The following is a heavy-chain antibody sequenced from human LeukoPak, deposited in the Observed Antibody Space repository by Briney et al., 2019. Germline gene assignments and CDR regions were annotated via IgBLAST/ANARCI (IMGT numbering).Heavy chain of an antibody. D-gene: IGHD6-13*01. Sequence: SETLSLTCTVSGGSISSSSYYWGWIRLPPGKGLEWIGSIYYSGSTYYNPSLKSRVTISVDTSKNQFSLKLSSVTAADTAVYYCARQGAAAGSYWFDPWGQGTLVTVSS. CDR2: IYYSGST. CDR3: ARQGAAAGSYWFDP. V-gene: IGHV4-39*01. CDR1: GGSISSSSYY. J-gene: IGHJ5*02.